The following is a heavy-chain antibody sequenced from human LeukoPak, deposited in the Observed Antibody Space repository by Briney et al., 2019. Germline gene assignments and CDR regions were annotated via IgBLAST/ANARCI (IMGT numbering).Heavy chain of an antibody. CDR1: GYSCTSYW. CDR2: IYPGDSDT. V-gene: IGHV5-51*01. CDR3: AGNIVGATHDAFDI. Sequence: GESLKFPCKGSGYSCTSYWIGWVRQMPGKGLEGMGIIYPGDSDTRYSPSFQGQVTISADKSISTAYLQWSSLKASDTAMYYCAGNIVGATHDAFDIWGQGTMVTVSS. D-gene: IGHD1-26*01. J-gene: IGHJ3*02.